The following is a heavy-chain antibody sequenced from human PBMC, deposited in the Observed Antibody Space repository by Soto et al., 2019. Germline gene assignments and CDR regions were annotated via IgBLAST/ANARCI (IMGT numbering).Heavy chain of an antibody. CDR3: ARDGGFGELKY. D-gene: IGHD3-10*01. J-gene: IGHJ4*02. V-gene: IGHV1-69*18. CDR1: GDTFSGYP. Sequence: QVQLVQSGAELKKPGSSVNVSCKASGDTFSGYPINWVRQAPGEGLEWMGRIIPVFGTTNDAQRFEGRVTFTADESTNTAYMELRGLVSEDSAVYYCARDGGFGELKYWGPGTLVTVSS. CDR2: IIPVFGTT.